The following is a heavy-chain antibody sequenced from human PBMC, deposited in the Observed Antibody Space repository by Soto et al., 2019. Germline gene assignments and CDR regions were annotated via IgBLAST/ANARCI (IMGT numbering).Heavy chain of an antibody. D-gene: IGHD3-9*01. Sequence: GGSLRLSCAASGFTFSSYAMHWVRQAPGKGLEWVAVISYDGSNKYYADSVKGRFTISRDNSKNTLYLQMNSLRAEDTAVYYCARAYLDWSMYRNWFDPWGQGTLVTVSS. CDR1: GFTFSSYA. CDR2: ISYDGSNK. V-gene: IGHV3-30-3*01. CDR3: ARAYLDWSMYRNWFDP. J-gene: IGHJ5*02.